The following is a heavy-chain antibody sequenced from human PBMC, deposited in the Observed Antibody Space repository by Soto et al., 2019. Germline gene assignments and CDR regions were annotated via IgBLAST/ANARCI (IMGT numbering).Heavy chain of an antibody. D-gene: IGHD3-16*02. Sequence: QITLKESGPTLMKPTQTLTLTCTFSGFSLSTSGVGVGWIRQPPGKALEWLALIYWDDDKRYSPSLKSRLTITKDTSKNQVVLTMTNMDPVDTATYYCAHTHPYYDYIWGSYRFGAFDIWGQGTMVTVSS. V-gene: IGHV2-5*02. CDR1: GFSLSTSGVG. J-gene: IGHJ3*02. CDR2: IYWDDDK. CDR3: AHTHPYYDYIWGSYRFGAFDI.